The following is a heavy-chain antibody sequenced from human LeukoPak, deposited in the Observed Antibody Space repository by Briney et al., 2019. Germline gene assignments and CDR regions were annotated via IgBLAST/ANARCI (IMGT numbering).Heavy chain of an antibody. CDR3: IKDVTSYYGSGSSRFDC. J-gene: IGHJ4*02. CDR1: GFTVSSNY. CDR2: ISWNSGSI. V-gene: IGHV3-9*01. Sequence: GGSLRLSCAASGFTVSSNYMSWVRQAPGKGLEWVSGISWNSGSIAYAGSVKGRFIISRDNAKNSLYLQMHSLRPEDTAFYYCIKDVTSYYGSGSSRFDCWGQGTLVTVSS. D-gene: IGHD3-10*01.